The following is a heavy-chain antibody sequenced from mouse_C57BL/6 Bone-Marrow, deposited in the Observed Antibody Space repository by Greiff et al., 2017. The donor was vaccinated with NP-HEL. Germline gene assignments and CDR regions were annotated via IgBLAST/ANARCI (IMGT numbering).Heavy chain of an antibody. J-gene: IGHJ3*01. CDR1: GYTFNSYW. V-gene: IGHV1-50*01. CDR3: ARRYYGLWFAY. Sequence: QVQLQQPGAELVKPGASVKLSCKASGYTFNSYWMQWVKQRPGQGLEWIGEIDPSASYTNYNQKFKGKATLTVDTSTSTAYMQLSSLTSEDSAVYYCARRYYGLWFAYWGKGTLVTVSA. CDR2: IDPSASYT. D-gene: IGHD1-2*01.